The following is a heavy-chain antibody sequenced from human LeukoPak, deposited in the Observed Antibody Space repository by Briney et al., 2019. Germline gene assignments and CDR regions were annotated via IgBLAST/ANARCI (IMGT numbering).Heavy chain of an antibody. D-gene: IGHD4-17*01. CDR2: ISAYNGNT. CDR1: GYTFTSYG. CDR3: ARVLFYGDYEEGFDP. Sequence: ASVKVSCKASGYTFTSYGISWVRQAPGQGLEWMGWISAYNGNTNYAQKLQGRVTMTTDTSTSTAYMELRSLRSDDTAVYYCARVLFYGDYEEGFDPWGQGTLVTVSS. J-gene: IGHJ5*02. V-gene: IGHV1-18*01.